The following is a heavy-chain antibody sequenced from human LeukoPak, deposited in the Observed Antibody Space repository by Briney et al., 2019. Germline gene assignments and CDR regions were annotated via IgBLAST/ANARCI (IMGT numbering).Heavy chain of an antibody. J-gene: IGHJ4*02. V-gene: IGHV3-23*01. CDR2: MRGPGST. D-gene: IGHD2-21*01. Sequence: PGGSLRLSCAASGFRFSNYAMSWVRQAPGKGLEWVSGMRGPGSTYYADSVKGRFTISRDNSKNTLYLQMNSLRAEDTAVYYCAKGTYCGGDCYYFDYWGQGTLVTVSS. CDR3: AKGTYCGGDCYYFDY. CDR1: GFRFSNYA.